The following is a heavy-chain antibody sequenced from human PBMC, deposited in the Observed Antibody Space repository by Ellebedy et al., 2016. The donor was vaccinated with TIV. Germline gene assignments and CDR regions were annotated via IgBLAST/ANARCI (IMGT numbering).Heavy chain of an antibody. V-gene: IGHV1-18*01. Sequence: AASVKVSCKSSGYTFIDYGISWVRQAPGQGLDWMGWVSAYSGNTSYADNLQGRVTMTTDTSTDTAYMELRSLRSDDTAVYYCARYSGSGTYYRNGMDVWGQGTTVTVSS. CDR3: ARYSGSGTYYRNGMDV. J-gene: IGHJ6*02. CDR1: GYTFIDYG. CDR2: VSAYSGNT. D-gene: IGHD3-10*01.